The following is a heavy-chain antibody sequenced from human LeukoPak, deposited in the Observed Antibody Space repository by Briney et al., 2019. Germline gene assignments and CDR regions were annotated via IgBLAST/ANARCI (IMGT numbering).Heavy chain of an antibody. D-gene: IGHD3-3*01. CDR2: INHSGGT. CDR1: GGSFSGYY. CDR3: ARGPTYYDFWSGFYDYFDY. J-gene: IGHJ4*02. Sequence: SETLSLTCAVYGGSFSGYYRSWIRQPPGKGLEWTGEINHSGGTNYNPSLKSRVTISVDTSKNQFSLKLSSVTAADTAVYYCARGPTYYDFWSGFYDYFDYWGQGTLVTVSS. V-gene: IGHV4-34*01.